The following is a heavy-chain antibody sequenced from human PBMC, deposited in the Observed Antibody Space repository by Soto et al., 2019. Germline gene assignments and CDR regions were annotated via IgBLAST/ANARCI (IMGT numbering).Heavy chain of an antibody. V-gene: IGHV1-2*02. CDR1: CYIFIDYY. CDR2: INPNGGDT. CDR3: VRGRAVAGINDEAFDL. D-gene: IGHD6-19*01. Sequence: SGEVSFKASCYIFIDYYMHLVRQAPGQGLECMGWINPNGGDTIYAQKFQGRVTVTGDPSISTAYMELSRLTSDDTAVYYCVRGRAVAGINDEAFDLWGQGTMVTVSS. J-gene: IGHJ3*01.